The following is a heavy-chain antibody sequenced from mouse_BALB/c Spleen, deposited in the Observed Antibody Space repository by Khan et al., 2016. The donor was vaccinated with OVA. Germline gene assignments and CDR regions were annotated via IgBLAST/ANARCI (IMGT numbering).Heavy chain of an antibody. J-gene: IGHJ4*01. V-gene: IGHV3-2*02. D-gene: IGHD1-1*01. CDR2: ISYSGST. Sequence: EVQLVESGPGLVKPFQSLSLTCTVTGYSITSNYAWNWIRQFSGNKLEWVGYISYSGSTSYNPSLKSRISITRDTSKNQFFLQLNSVTTEDTATYYCARGNYYGYAMDYWGQGTSVTVSS. CDR1: GYSITSNYA. CDR3: ARGNYYGYAMDY.